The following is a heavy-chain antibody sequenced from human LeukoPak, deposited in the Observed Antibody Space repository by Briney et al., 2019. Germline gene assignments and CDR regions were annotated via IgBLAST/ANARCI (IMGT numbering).Heavy chain of an antibody. V-gene: IGHV3-33*01. Sequence: GRSLRLSCAASGFTFSSYGMHWVRQAPGKGLEWVAVIWYDGSNKYYADSVKGRFTISRDNSKNTLYLQMNSLRAEDTAVYYCAREALYTPLYYYGSGGFDPWGQGTLVTVSS. CDR1: GFTFSSYG. J-gene: IGHJ5*02. D-gene: IGHD3-10*01. CDR3: AREALYTPLYYYGSGGFDP. CDR2: IWYDGSNK.